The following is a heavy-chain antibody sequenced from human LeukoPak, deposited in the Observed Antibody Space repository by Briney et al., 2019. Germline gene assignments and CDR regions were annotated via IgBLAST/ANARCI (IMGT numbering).Heavy chain of an antibody. Sequence: SQTLSLTCIVSGGSISSGSFYWSWIRQPAGKGLEWIGRIYYSGSTNYNPSLKSRVTISVDTSKNQFSLKLSSVTAADTAVYYCARDSTASDYYGSGSYYMPFDIWGQGTMVTVSS. CDR3: ARDSTASDYYGSGSYYMPFDI. V-gene: IGHV4-61*02. CDR1: GGSISSGSFY. CDR2: IYYSGST. D-gene: IGHD3-10*01. J-gene: IGHJ3*02.